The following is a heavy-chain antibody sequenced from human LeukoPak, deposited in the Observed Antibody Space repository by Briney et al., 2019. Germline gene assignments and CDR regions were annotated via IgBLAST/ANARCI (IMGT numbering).Heavy chain of an antibody. Sequence: PSETLSLTCAVYGGSFSGYYWSWIRQPPGKGLEWIGEINHSGSTNYNPSLKSRATISVDTSKNQFFLKLSSVTAADTAVYYCARGRFIAAAGTGYDYWGQGTLVTVSS. CDR3: ARGRFIAAAGTGYDY. D-gene: IGHD6-13*01. CDR2: INHSGST. V-gene: IGHV4-34*01. J-gene: IGHJ4*02. CDR1: GGSFSGYY.